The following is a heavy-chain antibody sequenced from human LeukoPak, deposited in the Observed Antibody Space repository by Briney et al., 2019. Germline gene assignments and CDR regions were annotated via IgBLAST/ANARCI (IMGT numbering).Heavy chain of an antibody. Sequence: GESLKISCKVSGYSFTNYWIGWVRQMPGKGLEWMGIIHPGDSGTRYSPPFQGQVAMSVDESITTAYLQWSSLRASDSAIYYCARGGTYRYGSSDYWGQGTLVTVSS. V-gene: IGHV5-51*01. CDR1: GYSFTNYW. D-gene: IGHD5-18*01. J-gene: IGHJ4*02. CDR2: IHPGDSGT. CDR3: ARGGTYRYGSSDY.